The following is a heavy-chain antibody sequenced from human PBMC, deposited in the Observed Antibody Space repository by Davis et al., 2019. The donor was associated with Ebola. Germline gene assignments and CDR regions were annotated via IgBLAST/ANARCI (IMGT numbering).Heavy chain of an antibody. D-gene: IGHD4/OR15-4a*01. J-gene: IGHJ4*02. Sequence: ASVKVSCKASGYAFTTYGISWVRQAPGQALASFLWISAYNLKTKYAQKVQGRVTLTADTSTDTAYMELRSLRTDDTAVYYCARRQGYGDDELDYWGQGTLVTVSS. CDR2: ISAYNLKT. CDR1: GYAFTTYG. CDR3: ARRQGYGDDELDY. V-gene: IGHV1-18*01.